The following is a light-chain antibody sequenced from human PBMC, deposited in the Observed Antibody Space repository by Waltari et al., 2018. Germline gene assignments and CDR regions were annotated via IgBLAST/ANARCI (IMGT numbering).Light chain of an antibody. CDR3: SLYMGSGIWV. CDR2: KGS. J-gene: IGLJ3*02. V-gene: IGLV8-61*01. CDR1: SDSLSSISY. Sequence: QTVVTQEPSLSVSPGGTVTLTCALSSDSLSSISYATWYQQTPGQAPRTLVYKGSSRSYGVSDRFSGSVLGNKAALTITGAQADDESDYYCSLYMGSGIWVFGGGTKLTVL.